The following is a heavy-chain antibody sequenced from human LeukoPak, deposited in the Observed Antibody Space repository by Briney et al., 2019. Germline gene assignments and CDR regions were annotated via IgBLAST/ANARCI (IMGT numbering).Heavy chain of an antibody. Sequence: SETLSLTCTVSGGSISSYYWSWIRQPPGKGLEWIGYIYYSGSTNYNPSLKSRVTISVDTSKNQFSLKLSSVTAADTAVYYCARGKAGPYYDFWSGYYGDYFDYWGQGTLVTVSS. D-gene: IGHD3-3*01. V-gene: IGHV4-59*01. J-gene: IGHJ4*02. CDR3: ARGKAGPYYDFWSGYYGDYFDY. CDR2: IYYSGST. CDR1: GGSISSYY.